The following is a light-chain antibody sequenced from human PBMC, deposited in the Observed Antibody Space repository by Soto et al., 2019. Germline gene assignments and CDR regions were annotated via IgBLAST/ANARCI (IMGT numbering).Light chain of an antibody. CDR1: QSISSF. V-gene: IGKV1-39*01. J-gene: IGKJ4*01. Sequence: DLQMTQSPSSLSASVGARVTISCRASQSISSFLNWYQQKPGQAPKVLIYAASSLESGVPSRFSGSGSGTDFTLTISSLQPEDFATYYCQQSYSTLLTFGGGTKVEIK. CDR3: QQSYSTLLT. CDR2: AAS.